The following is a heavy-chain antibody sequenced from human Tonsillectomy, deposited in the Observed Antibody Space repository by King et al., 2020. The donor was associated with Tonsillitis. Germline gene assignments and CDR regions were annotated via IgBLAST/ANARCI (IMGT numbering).Heavy chain of an antibody. V-gene: IGHV3-23*04. CDR3: AVVGTDALAI. CDR1: GFTFSNYA. CDR2: ISGTGDST. J-gene: IGHJ3*02. Sequence: QLVQSGGGFVQPGGSLRLSCAASGFTFSNYAMSWVRQAPGKGLEWVSGISGTGDSTYYADSVKGRFTISRDNSKNTLYLQMNSLRTEDTAVYYCAVVGTDALAIWGQGTMVTVSS. D-gene: IGHD1-1*01.